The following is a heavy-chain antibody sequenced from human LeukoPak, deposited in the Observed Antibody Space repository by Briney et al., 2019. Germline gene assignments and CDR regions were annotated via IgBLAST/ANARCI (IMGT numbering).Heavy chain of an antibody. CDR2: ISTYNGNT. J-gene: IGHJ5*02. Sequence: ASVKVSCKASGYTFTSYGISWVRQAPGQGLEWMGWISTYNGNTKYAQRLLDRVTMTTDTSTSTAYMELRSLRSDDTAVYYCARSGSPYNWFDPWGQGTLVTVSS. V-gene: IGHV1-18*01. CDR3: ARSGSPYNWFDP. D-gene: IGHD3-10*01. CDR1: GYTFTSYG.